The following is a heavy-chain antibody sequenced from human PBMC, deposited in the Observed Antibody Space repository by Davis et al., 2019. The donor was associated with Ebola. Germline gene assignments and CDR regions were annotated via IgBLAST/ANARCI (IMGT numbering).Heavy chain of an antibody. V-gene: IGHV4-4*02. Sequence: SETLSLTCAVSGGSISSSNWWSWVRQPPGKGLEWIGEIYHSGSTNYNPSLKSRVTISVDTSKNQFSLKLSSVTAADTAVYYCARGPMIVVVIASTDDAFDIWGQGTMVTVSS. CDR3: ARGPMIVVVIASTDDAFDI. D-gene: IGHD3-22*01. CDR2: IYHSGST. CDR1: GGSISSSNW. J-gene: IGHJ3*02.